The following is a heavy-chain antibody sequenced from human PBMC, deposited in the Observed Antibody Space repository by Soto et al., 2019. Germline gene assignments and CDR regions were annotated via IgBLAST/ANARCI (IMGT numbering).Heavy chain of an antibody. CDR1: GGSFSTYY. Sequence: NPAETLSLTCAVYGGSFSTYYWNWIRQAPGKGLEWMGESNHRGNTQYNPSLKRRVTMSLDTSKNQFSLKLTSVTAADTAVYYCFGWSASNWLDTWGQDTVVTVSS. J-gene: IGHJ5*02. CDR2: SNHRGNT. CDR3: FGWSASNWLDT. D-gene: IGHD2-15*01. V-gene: IGHV4-34*01.